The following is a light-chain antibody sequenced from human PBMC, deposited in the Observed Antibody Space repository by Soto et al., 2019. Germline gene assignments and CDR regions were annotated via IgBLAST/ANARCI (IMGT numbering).Light chain of an antibody. CDR2: DAS. J-gene: IGKJ5*01. V-gene: IGKV3-20*01. Sequence: EIVLTQSPGTLSLSPGERATLSCRASQSVSSSFLAWYQQKPGQAPRLLIYDASNRATGIPARFSGSGSGTDFTLTVSSLQSEDIAVYFCQQYNNWPPNFGQGTRLEIK. CDR3: QQYNNWPPN. CDR1: QSVSSSF.